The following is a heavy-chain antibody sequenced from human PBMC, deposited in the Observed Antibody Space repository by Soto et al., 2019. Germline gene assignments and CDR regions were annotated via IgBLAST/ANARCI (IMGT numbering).Heavy chain of an antibody. CDR1: GGSISSGGYY. J-gene: IGHJ6*02. D-gene: IGHD2-15*01. CDR2: IYYSGST. CDR3: ARGESLYCSGGSCYGYYGMDV. V-gene: IGHV4-31*03. Sequence: SETLSLTCTVSGGSISSGGYYWSWIRQHPGKGLEWIGYIYYSGSTYYNPSLQSRVTISVDTSKNQFSLKLSSVTAADTAVYYCARGESLYCSGGSCYGYYGMDVWGQGTTVTVSS.